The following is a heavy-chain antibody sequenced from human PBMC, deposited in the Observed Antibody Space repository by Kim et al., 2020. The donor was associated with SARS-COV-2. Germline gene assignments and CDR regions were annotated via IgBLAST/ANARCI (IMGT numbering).Heavy chain of an antibody. Sequence: SETLSLTCAVFGESFSGFSWTWIRQSSGKGLEWIGEIDQSGSTNYTPSLKSRVTISLDTSKSQCSLKVTSVTAADTAVYYCARGRVGVVPSPVLGLGPFWKYHYMDVWGKGTTVTVS. V-gene: IGHV4-34*01. J-gene: IGHJ6*03. CDR3: ARGRVGVVPSPVLGLGPFWKYHYMDV. CDR1: GESFSGFS. D-gene: IGHD3-3*01. CDR2: IDQSGST.